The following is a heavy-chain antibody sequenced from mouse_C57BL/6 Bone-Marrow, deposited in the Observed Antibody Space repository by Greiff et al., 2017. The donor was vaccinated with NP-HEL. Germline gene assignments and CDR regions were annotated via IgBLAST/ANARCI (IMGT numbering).Heavy chain of an antibody. V-gene: IGHV1-72*01. J-gene: IGHJ4*01. Sequence: VKQRPGRGLEWIGRIDPNSGGTKYNEKFKSKATLTVDKPSSTAYMQLSSLTSEDSAVYYCASGPGTLYAMDYWGQGTSVTVSS. D-gene: IGHD4-1*01. CDR2: IDPNSGGT. CDR3: ASGPGTLYAMDY.